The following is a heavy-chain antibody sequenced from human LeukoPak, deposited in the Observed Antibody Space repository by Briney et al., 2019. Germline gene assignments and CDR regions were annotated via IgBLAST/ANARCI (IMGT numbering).Heavy chain of an antibody. V-gene: IGHV1-46*01. Sequence: ASVKVSCKASGYTXISYFIHWVRQAPGQGLEWMGIINPSGGSKRYAQKFQGRVTMTRDTSTSTVYMEMSSLRSEDTAVYYCARSGGDAIRPFDYWGQGTLVTVSS. CDR3: ARSGGDAIRPFDY. CDR2: INPSGGSK. CDR1: GYTXISYF. J-gene: IGHJ4*02. D-gene: IGHD2-21*02.